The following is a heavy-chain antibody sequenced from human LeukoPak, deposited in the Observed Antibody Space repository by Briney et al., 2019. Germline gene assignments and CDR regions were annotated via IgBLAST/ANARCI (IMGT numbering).Heavy chain of an antibody. Sequence: ASVKVSCKASGYTFTGYYMHWVRQAPGQGLEWMGWINPNSGGTNYAQKFQGRVTMTRDTSISTAYMELSRLRSDDTAVYHCARSGTGYSSSCIGYWGQGTLVTVSS. CDR3: ARSGTGYSSSCIGY. CDR1: GYTFTGYY. J-gene: IGHJ4*02. D-gene: IGHD6-13*01. CDR2: INPNSGGT. V-gene: IGHV1-2*02.